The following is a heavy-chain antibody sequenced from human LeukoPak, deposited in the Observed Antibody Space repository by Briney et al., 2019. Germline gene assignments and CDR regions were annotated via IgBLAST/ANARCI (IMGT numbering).Heavy chain of an antibody. CDR3: ARDRGYSSSWYWAEYYYYYGMDV. CDR1: GFTFSSYA. V-gene: IGHV3-23*01. Sequence: GGSLRLSCAASGFTFSSYAMSWVRQAPGKGLEWVSAISGGGDSTFYADSAKGRFTISRDNSKNTLYLQMSSLRAEDTAVYYCARDRGYSSSWYWAEYYYYYGMDVWGQGTTVTVSS. CDR2: ISGGGDST. J-gene: IGHJ6*02. D-gene: IGHD6-13*01.